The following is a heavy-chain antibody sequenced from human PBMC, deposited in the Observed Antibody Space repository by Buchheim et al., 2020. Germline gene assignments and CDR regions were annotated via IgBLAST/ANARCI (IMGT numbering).Heavy chain of an antibody. CDR1: GFTFSSYS. D-gene: IGHD2-15*01. J-gene: IGHJ4*02. V-gene: IGHV3-21*01. CDR3: ARVPAFYCSGGSCHFDY. Sequence: EVQLVESGGGLVKPGGSLRLSCAASGFTFSSYSMNWVRQAPGKGLEWVSSISSSSSYIYYADSVKGRFTISRDNAKNSLYLQMNSLRAEDTAVYYCARVPAFYCSGGSCHFDYWGQGTL. CDR2: ISSSSSYI.